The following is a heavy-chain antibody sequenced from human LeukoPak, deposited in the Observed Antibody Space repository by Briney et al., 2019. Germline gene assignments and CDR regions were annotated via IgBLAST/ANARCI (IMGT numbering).Heavy chain of an antibody. J-gene: IGHJ6*02. Sequence: GGSLRLSCAASGFTFDDYAMHWVRQAPGKGREWVSGISWNSGSIGYADSVKGRFTISRDNAKNSLYLQMNSLRAEDTALYYCAKDSYYDSSGYRTLGYYGMDVWGQATTVTVSS. V-gene: IGHV3-9*01. D-gene: IGHD3-22*01. CDR2: ISWNSGSI. CDR3: AKDSYYDSSGYRTLGYYGMDV. CDR1: GFTFDDYA.